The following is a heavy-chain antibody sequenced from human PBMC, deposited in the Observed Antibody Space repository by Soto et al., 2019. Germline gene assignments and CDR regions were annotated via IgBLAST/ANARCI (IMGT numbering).Heavy chain of an antibody. CDR3: ARGFGAGYYDSSGYYWP. J-gene: IGHJ5*02. CDR2: ISAYNGNT. D-gene: IGHD3-22*01. Sequence: GASVKVSCKASGYTFTSYGISWVRQAPGQGLEWMGWISAYNGNTNYAQKLQGRVTMTKDTSTSTANIKMRSLRSDDTSVYFCARGFGAGYYDSSGYYWPWGQGTLVTVSS. CDR1: GYTFTSYG. V-gene: IGHV1-18*01.